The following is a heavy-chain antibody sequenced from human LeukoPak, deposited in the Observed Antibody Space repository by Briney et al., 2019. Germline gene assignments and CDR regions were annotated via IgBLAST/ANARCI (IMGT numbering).Heavy chain of an antibody. J-gene: IGHJ6*02. V-gene: IGHV3-48*02. CDR3: ARDPYSSTWSYGMDV. CDR1: GFTFSSHR. CDR2: ISSNSRTI. D-gene: IGHD6-6*01. Sequence: GGSLRLSCEASGFTFSSHRMNWVRQAPGKGLEWVSYISSNSRTIYYADSVKGRFTISRDNAKNSLYLQMNSLRDEDTAVYYCARDPYSSTWSYGMDVWGQGTTVTVSS.